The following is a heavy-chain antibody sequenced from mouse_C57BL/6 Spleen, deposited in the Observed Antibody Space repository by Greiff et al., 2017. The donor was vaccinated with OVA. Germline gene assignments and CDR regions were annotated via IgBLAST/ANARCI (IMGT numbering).Heavy chain of an antibody. CDR3: TSESNSAWFAY. D-gene: IGHD2-5*01. V-gene: IGHV1-15*01. CDR1: GYTFTDYE. CDR2: IDPETGGT. J-gene: IGHJ3*01. Sequence: VKLMESGAELVRPGASVTLSCKASGYTFTDYEMHWVKQTPVHGLEWIGAIDPETGGTAYNQKFKGKAILTADKSSSTAYMELRSLPSEDSAVYYCTSESNSAWFAYWGQGTLVTVSA.